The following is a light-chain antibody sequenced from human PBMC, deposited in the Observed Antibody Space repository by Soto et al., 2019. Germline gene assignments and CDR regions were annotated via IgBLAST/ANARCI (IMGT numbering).Light chain of an antibody. Sequence: AIQLTQSPSSLSASVGDRVTITCRASQGISSALAWYQQKPGKAPKLLIYEASSLESGVPSRFSGSGSGTDFTITISSRQPEDFATFYCQQFNSYPLTFGGGTKVEIK. V-gene: IGKV1-13*02. J-gene: IGKJ4*01. CDR1: QGISSA. CDR3: QQFNSYPLT. CDR2: EAS.